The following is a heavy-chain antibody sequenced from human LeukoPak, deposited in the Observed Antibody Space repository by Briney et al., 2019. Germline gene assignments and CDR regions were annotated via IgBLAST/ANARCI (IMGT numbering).Heavy chain of an antibody. D-gene: IGHD3-16*01. Sequence: SETLSLTCTVSGYSISSGYYWGCIRQPPGKGLEWFGYIYYSGSTNYNPSLKRRVTISVDTSKNQFSLQLISVTAADAAVDYCATYKYEHVWGNQHFDYWGQGTLVAVPS. CDR1: GYSISSGYY. CDR3: ATYKYEHVWGNQHFDY. V-gene: IGHV4-38-2*02. CDR2: IYYSGST. J-gene: IGHJ4*02.